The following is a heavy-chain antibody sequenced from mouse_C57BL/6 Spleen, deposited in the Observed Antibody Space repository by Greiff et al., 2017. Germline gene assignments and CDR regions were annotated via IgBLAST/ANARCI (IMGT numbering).Heavy chain of an antibody. CDR3: ARSEGYDYDFDY. J-gene: IGHJ2*01. V-gene: IGHV1-54*01. CDR1: GYAFTNYL. Sequence: QVQLQQSGAELVRPGTSVKVSCKASGYAFTNYLIEWVKQRPGQGLEWIGVINPGSGGTNYNEKFKGKATLTADKSSSTAYMQLSSLTSEDSAVYFCARSEGYDYDFDYWGQGTTLTVSS. CDR2: INPGSGGT. D-gene: IGHD2-4*01.